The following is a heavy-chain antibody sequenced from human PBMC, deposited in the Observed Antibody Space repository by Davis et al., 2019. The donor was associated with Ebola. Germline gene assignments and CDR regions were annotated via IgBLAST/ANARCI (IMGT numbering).Heavy chain of an antibody. Sequence: MPSETLSLTCTVSGDSISNYYWGWIRQPPGKGLEWIGSIYYSGSTYYNPSLKSRVTISVDTSKNQFSLKLSSVTAADTAVYYCARHLGDSYYPLDYWGQGTLVTVSS. V-gene: IGHV4-39*01. CDR1: GDSISNYY. D-gene: IGHD3-10*01. CDR3: ARHLGDSYYPLDY. J-gene: IGHJ4*02. CDR2: IYYSGST.